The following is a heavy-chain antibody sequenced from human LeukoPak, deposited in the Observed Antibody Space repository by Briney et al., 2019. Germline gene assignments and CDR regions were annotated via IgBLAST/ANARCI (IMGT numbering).Heavy chain of an antibody. CDR2: IIPIFGTA. CDR3: ARDLMSGGSFELHWFDP. CDR1: GGTFSSYA. V-gene: IGHV1-69*13. Sequence: SVKVSCKASGGTFSSYAISWVRQAPGQGLEWMGGIIPIFGTANYAQKFQGRVTITADESTSTAYMGLSSLRSEDTAVYYCARDLMSGGSFELHWFDPWGQGTLVTVSS. J-gene: IGHJ5*02. D-gene: IGHD1-26*01.